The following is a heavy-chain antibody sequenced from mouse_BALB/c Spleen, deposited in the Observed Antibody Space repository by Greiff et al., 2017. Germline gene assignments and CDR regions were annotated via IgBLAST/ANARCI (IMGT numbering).Heavy chain of an antibody. CDR2: ILPGSGST. J-gene: IGHJ2*01. Sequence: VQLQQSGAELMKPGASVKISCKATGYTFSSYWIEWVKQRPGHGLEWIGEILPGSGSTNYNEKFKGKATFTADTSSNTAYMQLSSLTSEDSAVYYCARGGFTTALDYWGQGTTLTVSS. V-gene: IGHV1-9*01. CDR1: GYTFSSYW. D-gene: IGHD1-2*01. CDR3: ARGGFTTALDY.